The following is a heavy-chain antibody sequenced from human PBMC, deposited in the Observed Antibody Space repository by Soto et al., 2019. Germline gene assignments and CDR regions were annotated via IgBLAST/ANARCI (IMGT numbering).Heavy chain of an antibody. CDR2: INHSGST. V-gene: IGHV4-34*01. J-gene: IGHJ5*02. CDR1: GGSFGGYY. CDR3: ARFAPYNWNYGGVFWFDP. D-gene: IGHD1-7*01. Sequence: PSETLSLTCGVYGGSFGGYYGSWIRQPPGKGLEWIGEINHSGSTNYNPSLKSRVTISVDTSKNQFSLKLSSVTAADTAVYYCARFAPYNWNYGGVFWFDPWGQGTLVTVSS.